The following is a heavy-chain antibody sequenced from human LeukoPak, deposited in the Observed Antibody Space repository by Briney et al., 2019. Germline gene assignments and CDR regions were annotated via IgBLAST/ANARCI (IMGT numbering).Heavy chain of an antibody. J-gene: IGHJ6*01. CDR1: GFTFSGFA. D-gene: IGHD1-26*01. V-gene: IGHV3-23*01. CDR3: AKMKGHPLPKYYMGV. CDR2: ISGSGDNT. Sequence: GGSLRLSCAASGFTFSGFAMSWVPRTPGKGLGWVSGISGSGDNTLYAASVKGRFTISRDNSKNTLYREMNSLRAEDTAIYYCAKMKGHPLPKYYMGVWGQGTTVTVSS.